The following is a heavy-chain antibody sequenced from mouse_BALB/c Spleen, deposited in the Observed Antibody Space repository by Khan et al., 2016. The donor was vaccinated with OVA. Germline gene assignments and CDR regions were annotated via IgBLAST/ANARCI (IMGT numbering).Heavy chain of an antibody. V-gene: IGHV2-3*01. CDR2: IWGDGNT. CDR3: AQPNDGYPYGMDY. Sequence: QVQLKQSGPGLVAPSQSLSITCTVSGFSLTNYGVNWVRQPPGKGLEWLGVIWGDGNTNYHSALKSRLSISKDNSKSQVFLKLNSLQTDDTATYYCAQPNDGYPYGMDYWGQGTSVTVSS. CDR1: GFSLTNYG. J-gene: IGHJ4*01. D-gene: IGHD2-3*01.